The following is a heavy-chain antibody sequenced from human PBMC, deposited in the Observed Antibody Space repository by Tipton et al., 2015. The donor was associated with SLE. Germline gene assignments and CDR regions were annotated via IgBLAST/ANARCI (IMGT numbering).Heavy chain of an antibody. CDR2: IYVNGGT. CDR1: GGSISSSNYY. CDR3: AKHKVSAVTLDL. Sequence: TLSLTCTVSGGSISSSNYYWAWIRQPPGKGLEWIGYIYVNGGTNYNPSLKSRVTISLDTSKNQFSLNLSSVTAADTAVYYCAKHKVSAVTLDLWGQGTLVTVSS. J-gene: IGHJ4*02. V-gene: IGHV4-61*05. D-gene: IGHD6-13*01.